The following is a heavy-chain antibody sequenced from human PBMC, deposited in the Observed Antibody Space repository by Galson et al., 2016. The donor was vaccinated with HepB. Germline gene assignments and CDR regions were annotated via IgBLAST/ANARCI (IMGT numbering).Heavy chain of an antibody. Sequence: SLRLSCAASGFTFNNYAMNWVRQAPGKGLEYVSSISENGDYVFYRDSLKGRFTISRDNAKDTLYLEMNSLRVEDAGVYYCMRERGVVLGDNWGQGTLVTVSS. V-gene: IGHV3-21*01. CDR2: ISENGDYV. CDR1: GFTFNNYA. CDR3: MRERGVVLGDN. J-gene: IGHJ4*02. D-gene: IGHD3-10*01.